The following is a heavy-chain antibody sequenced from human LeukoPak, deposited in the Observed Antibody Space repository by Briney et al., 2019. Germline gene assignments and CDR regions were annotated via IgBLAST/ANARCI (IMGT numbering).Heavy chain of an antibody. Sequence: PSETLSLTCAVYGGSFSGYYWSWIRQPPGEGLEWIGEINHSGSTNYNPSLKSRVTISVDTSKNQFSLKLSSVTAADTAVYYCARGSDSSPINPYYYYYMDVWGKGTTVTVSS. CDR1: GGSFSGYY. CDR3: ARGSDSSPINPYYYYYMDV. J-gene: IGHJ6*03. D-gene: IGHD6-13*01. V-gene: IGHV4-34*01. CDR2: INHSGST.